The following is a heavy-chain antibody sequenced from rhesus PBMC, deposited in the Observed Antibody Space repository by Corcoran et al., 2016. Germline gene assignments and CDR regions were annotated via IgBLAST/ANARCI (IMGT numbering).Heavy chain of an antibody. CDR1: GFTFSCSA. D-gene: IGHD3-16*01. J-gene: IGHJ6*01. Sequence: EVQLVESGGGLVQPGGSLRPSWAASGFTFSCSAMNWVRAAYGKELEWVGRIKNTYNNYVIGYSGSMRSRFTISRDDSKNTAYLQMDSLKTEDTAVYYRARGFSGSYPYYYGLDSWGQGVVVTVSS. CDR2: IKNTYNNYVI. CDR3: ARGFSGSYPYYYGLDS. V-gene: IGHV3-118*01.